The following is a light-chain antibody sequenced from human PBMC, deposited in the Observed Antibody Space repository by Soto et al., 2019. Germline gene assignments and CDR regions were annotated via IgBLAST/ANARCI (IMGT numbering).Light chain of an antibody. J-gene: IGLJ2*01. CDR3: TSYTGSNTVV. CDR1: SSDVGNYKY. CDR2: EVS. Sequence: QSALTQPASVSGSPGQSITISCTGTSSDVGNYKYVSWYQQHPGKAPKLMIYEVSNRPSGLSNRFSGSKSGNTASLTISGLQAEDEADYYCTSYTGSNTVVFGGGTKL. V-gene: IGLV2-14*01.